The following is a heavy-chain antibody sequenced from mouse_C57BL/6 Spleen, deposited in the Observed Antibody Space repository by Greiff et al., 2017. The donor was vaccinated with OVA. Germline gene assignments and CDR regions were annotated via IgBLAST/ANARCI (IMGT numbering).Heavy chain of an antibody. CDR3: ARRDWEGYFDY. V-gene: IGHV5-6*02. CDR2: ISSGGSYT. Sequence: EVKVVESGGDLVKPGGSLKLSCAASGFTFSSYGMSWVRQTPDKRLEWVATISSGGSYTYYPDSVKGRFTISRDNAKNTLYLQMSSLKSEDTAMYYCARRDWEGYFDYWGQGTTLTVSS. J-gene: IGHJ2*01. D-gene: IGHD4-1*01. CDR1: GFTFSSYG.